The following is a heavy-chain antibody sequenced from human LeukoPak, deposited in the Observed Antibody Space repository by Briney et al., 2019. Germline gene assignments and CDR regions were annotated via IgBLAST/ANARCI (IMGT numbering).Heavy chain of an antibody. V-gene: IGHV1-69*05. J-gene: IGHJ3*02. CDR1: GGTFSSYA. Sequence: SVKVSCKASGGTFSSYAISWVRQAPGQGLEWMGGIIPIFGTANYAQKLQGRVTMTTDTSTSTAYMELRSLRSDDTAVYYCARDMDYGDSADASDIWGQGTMVTVSS. D-gene: IGHD4-17*01. CDR3: ARDMDYGDSADASDI. CDR2: IIPIFGTA.